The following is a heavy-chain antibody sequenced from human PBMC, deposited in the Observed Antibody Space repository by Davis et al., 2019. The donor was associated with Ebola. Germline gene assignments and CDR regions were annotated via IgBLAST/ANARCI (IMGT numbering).Heavy chain of an antibody. J-gene: IGHJ4*02. Sequence: ASVKVSCKASGGTFSSYAISWVRQAPGQGLEWMGWISAYNGNTNYAQKLQGRVTMTTDTSTSTAYMELRSLRSDDTAVYYCARDPGTYYYGSGSPDYWGQGTLVTVSS. CDR3: ARDPGTYYYGSGSPDY. CDR1: GGTFSSYA. D-gene: IGHD3-10*01. V-gene: IGHV1-18*01. CDR2: ISAYNGNT.